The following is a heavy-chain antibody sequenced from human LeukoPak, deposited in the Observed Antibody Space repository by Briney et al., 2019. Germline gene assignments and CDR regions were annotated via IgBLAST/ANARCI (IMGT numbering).Heavy chain of an antibody. J-gene: IGHJ4*02. D-gene: IGHD2-2*01. CDR3: ARVLGYCSSTSCYGLGYFDY. V-gene: IGHV1-46*01. Sequence: GASVKVSCKASGYTFTSYYMHWVRQAPGQGLEWMGIINPSGGSTSYAQKFQGRVTMTRNTSISTAYMELSSLRSEDTAVYYCARVLGYCSSTSCYGLGYFDYWGQGTLVTVSS. CDR2: INPSGGST. CDR1: GYTFTSYY.